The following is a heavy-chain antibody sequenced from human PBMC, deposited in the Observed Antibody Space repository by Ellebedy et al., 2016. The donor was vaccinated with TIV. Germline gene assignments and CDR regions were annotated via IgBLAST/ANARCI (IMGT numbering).Heavy chain of an antibody. J-gene: IGHJ4*02. CDR2: IIPIFGTA. CDR3: AREGVYSGSYFEGCFDY. CDR1: GCTFSSYA. V-gene: IGHV1-69*06. D-gene: IGHD1-26*01. Sequence: SVKVSXXASGCTFSSYAISWVRQAPGQGLEWMGGIIPIFGTANYAQKFQGRVTITADKSTSTAYMELSSLRSEDTAVYYCAREGVYSGSYFEGCFDYWGQGTLVTVSS.